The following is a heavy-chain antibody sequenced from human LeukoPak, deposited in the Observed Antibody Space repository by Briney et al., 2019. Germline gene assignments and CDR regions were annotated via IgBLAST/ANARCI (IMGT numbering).Heavy chain of an antibody. CDR1: GGTFSSYA. D-gene: IGHD6-19*01. CDR2: INPNSGGT. Sequence: GASVKVSCKASGGTFSSYAISWVRQAPGQGLEWMGWINPNSGGTNYAQKFQGRVTMTRDTSISTAYMELSRLRSDDTAVYYCARGSDESGWYPPDYWGQGTLVTVSS. CDR3: ARGSDESGWYPPDY. J-gene: IGHJ4*02. V-gene: IGHV1-2*02.